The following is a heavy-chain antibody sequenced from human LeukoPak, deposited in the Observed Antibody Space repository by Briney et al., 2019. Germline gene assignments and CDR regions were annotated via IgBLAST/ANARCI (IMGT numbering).Heavy chain of an antibody. CDR2: IYPDDSDT. D-gene: IGHD4-11*01. J-gene: IGHJ4*02. V-gene: IGHV5-51*01. Sequence: GESLKISCKGSGXSFTSYCIGWVRQMPGKGLEWMGIIYPDDSDTVYSPSFQGHVTISADKSISTAYLQWSSLKASDTAMYYCARFLTVTTFDYWGQGTLVTVSS. CDR3: ARFLTVTTFDY. CDR1: GXSFTSYC.